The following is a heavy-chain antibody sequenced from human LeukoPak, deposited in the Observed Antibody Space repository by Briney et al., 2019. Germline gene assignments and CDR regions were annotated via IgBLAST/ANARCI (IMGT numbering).Heavy chain of an antibody. CDR3: ARSVAANYYLDY. Sequence: SETLSLTCTVSGGSISSYYWSWIRQPPGKGLEWIGYIYYSGSTNYNPSLKSRVTISVDTSKNQFSLKLSSVTAADTAVYYCARSVAANYYLDYWGQGTLVTVSS. D-gene: IGHD2-15*01. CDR2: IYYSGST. V-gene: IGHV4-59*08. J-gene: IGHJ4*02. CDR1: GGSISSYY.